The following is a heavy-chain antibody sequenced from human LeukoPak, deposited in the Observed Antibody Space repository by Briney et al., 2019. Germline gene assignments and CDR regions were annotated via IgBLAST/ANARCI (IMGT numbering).Heavy chain of an antibody. V-gene: IGHV3-21*01. J-gene: IGHJ6*03. CDR1: EFTFSTYS. D-gene: IGHD2-2*01. CDR3: ASLGRYCSSTSCYAREPLGVNYYYYMDV. Sequence: PGGSLRLSCAASEFTFSTYSINWVRQAPGKGLEWVSIISSSSSDIHYADSVKGRFTISRDNAKNSLYLQMNSLRAEDTAVYYCASLGRYCSSTSCYAREPLGVNYYYYMDVWGKGTTVAVSS. CDR2: ISSSSSDI.